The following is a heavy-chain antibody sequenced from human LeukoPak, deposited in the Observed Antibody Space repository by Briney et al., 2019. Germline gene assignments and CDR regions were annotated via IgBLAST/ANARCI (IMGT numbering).Heavy chain of an antibody. CDR2: ISSSSSTI. Sequence: GGSLRLSCAASGFTFSSYSMNWVRQAPGKGLEWVSYISSSSSTIYYADSVKGRFTISRDNAKNSLYLQMNSLRAEDTAVYYCARLRQLPHWYFDLWGRGTLVTVSS. J-gene: IGHJ2*01. CDR3: ARLRQLPHWYFDL. V-gene: IGHV3-48*01. CDR1: GFTFSSYS. D-gene: IGHD5-12*01.